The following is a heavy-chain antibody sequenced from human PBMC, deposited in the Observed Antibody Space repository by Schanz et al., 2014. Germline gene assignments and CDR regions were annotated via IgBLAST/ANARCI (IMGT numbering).Heavy chain of an antibody. D-gene: IGHD3-16*01. CDR1: GFTFSSYS. Sequence: QVQLVESGGGVVQPGGSLRLSCAASGFTFSSYSMHWVRQAPGKGLEWVAFIRYDGSSKYYADSVKGRFTISRDNAKNTLYLQMYSLRAEDTAVYYCTRDRGALINHNDALDLWGQGTMVSVSS. CDR3: TRDRGALINHNDALDL. CDR2: IRYDGSSK. V-gene: IGHV3-30*02. J-gene: IGHJ3*01.